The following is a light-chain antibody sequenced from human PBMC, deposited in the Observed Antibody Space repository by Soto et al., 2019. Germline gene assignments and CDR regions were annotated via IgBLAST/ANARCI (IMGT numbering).Light chain of an antibody. CDR1: QSVSNNY. V-gene: IGKV3-20*01. CDR3: QQYGSSPRT. Sequence: EIVLTQSPGTLSLSPGERATLSCRASQSVSNNYLAWYQQKLGQAPRLLISGASSWATGIPDRFSGSRSGTVFTLTISKLEPEDFAGYYCQQYGSSPRTFGQGTKVEIK. J-gene: IGKJ1*01. CDR2: GAS.